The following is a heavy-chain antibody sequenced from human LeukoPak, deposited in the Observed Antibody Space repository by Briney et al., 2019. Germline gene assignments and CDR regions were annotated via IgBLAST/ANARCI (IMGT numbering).Heavy chain of an antibody. D-gene: IGHD3-22*01. CDR1: GFTFSTYN. Sequence: GGSLRLSCAASGFTFSTYNMNWVRQAPGKGLEWVSYISSSGSSIYYADSVKGRFTISRDNAKNSLYWQMNRLRAEDTAVYYCAKFMIVVVISAFDIWGQGTMVTVSS. V-gene: IGHV3-48*01. CDR2: ISSSGSSI. CDR3: AKFMIVVVISAFDI. J-gene: IGHJ3*02.